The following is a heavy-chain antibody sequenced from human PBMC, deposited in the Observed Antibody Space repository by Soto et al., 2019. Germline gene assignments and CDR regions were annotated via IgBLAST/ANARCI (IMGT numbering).Heavy chain of an antibody. CDR3: ARSVVVVAVTPEWFDP. V-gene: IGHV4-59*01. D-gene: IGHD2-15*01. CDR1: GGSISGYY. J-gene: IGHJ5*02. CDR2: IYYRGNT. Sequence: PSETLSLTCTVSGGSISGYYWSWIRQPPGKGLEWIGYIYYRGNTNYNPSLKSRITILVDTSKNQFSLKLSSVTAADTAVYYCARSVVVVAVTPEWFDPWGQGTLVTVSS.